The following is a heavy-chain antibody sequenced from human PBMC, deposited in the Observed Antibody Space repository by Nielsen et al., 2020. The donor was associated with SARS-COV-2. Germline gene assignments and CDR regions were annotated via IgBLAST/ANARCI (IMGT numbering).Heavy chain of an antibody. D-gene: IGHD3-22*01. V-gene: IGHV3-30-3*01. J-gene: IGHJ4*01. CDR3: ARAATWIVMVSPFDY. CDR1: GFTFSTYA. CDR2: ISYDGSNK. Sequence: GESLKISCAASGFTFSTYALHWVRQAPGKGLEWVAVISYDGSNKYYADSVKGRFTISRDNSKNTLYLQMNSLRAEDTAVYYCARAATWIVMVSPFDYWGQGTLVTVSS.